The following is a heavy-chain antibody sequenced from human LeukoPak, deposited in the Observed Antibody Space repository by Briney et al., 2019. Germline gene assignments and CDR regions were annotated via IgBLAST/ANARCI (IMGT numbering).Heavy chain of an antibody. D-gene: IGHD3-10*01. J-gene: IGHJ3*02. CDR3: ARSGRGGHDAFDI. Sequence: TLSLTCTVSGGSISSGGYYWSWIRQPPGKGLEWIGYIYHSGSTHYNPSLKSRVTISVDRSKNQFSLKLSSVTAADTAVYYCARSGRGGHDAFDIWGQGTMVTVSS. V-gene: IGHV4-30-2*01. CDR1: GGSISSGGYY. CDR2: IYHSGST.